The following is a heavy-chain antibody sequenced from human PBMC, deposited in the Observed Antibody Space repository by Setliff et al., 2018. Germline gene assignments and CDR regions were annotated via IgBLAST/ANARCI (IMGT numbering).Heavy chain of an antibody. J-gene: IGHJ5*02. CDR2: MYYTGST. CDR1: GASISSHY. CDR3: ARQGTAIRWFDP. D-gene: IGHD3-10*01. V-gene: IGHV4-59*11. Sequence: KASETLSLTCTVSGASISSHYWSWIRQPPGKGLEWIGSMYYTGSTNYNPSLKSRVTISVDTSKKQFSLRLNSVTAADTAVYYCARQGTAIRWFDPWGQGTLVTV.